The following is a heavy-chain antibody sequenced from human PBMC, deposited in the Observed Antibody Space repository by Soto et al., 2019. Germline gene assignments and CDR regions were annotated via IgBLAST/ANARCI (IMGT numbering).Heavy chain of an antibody. CDR3: ATKGGGYYFQFDP. CDR1: GFTFSDYY. D-gene: IGHD3-22*01. V-gene: IGHV3-11*01. Sequence: GGSLRLSCAASGFTFSDYYMSWIRQAPGKGLEWVSYISSGGTTIYYADSVKGRFTISRDDAKNSLFLRMNSLRPEDTAVYFCATKGGGYYFQFDPWGQGTLVTVSS. CDR2: ISSGGTTI. J-gene: IGHJ5*02.